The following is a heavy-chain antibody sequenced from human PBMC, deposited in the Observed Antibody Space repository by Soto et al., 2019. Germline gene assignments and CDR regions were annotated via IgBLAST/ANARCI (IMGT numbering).Heavy chain of an antibody. CDR2: IYFSGNT. CDR1: GASINSGGYY. V-gene: IGHV4-31*03. Sequence: SETLSLTCTVSGASINSGGYYWSWIRQLPGKGLEWIGYIYFSGNTYYNPSLESRVTISLDTSQNQFSLKLSSVIAADTAVYYCASGNAWGGILAYWGQGTLVTVSS. D-gene: IGHD3-16*01. J-gene: IGHJ4*02. CDR3: ASGNAWGGILAY.